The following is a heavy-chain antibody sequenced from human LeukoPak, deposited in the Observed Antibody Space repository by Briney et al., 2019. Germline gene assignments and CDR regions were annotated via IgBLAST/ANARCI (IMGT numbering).Heavy chain of an antibody. Sequence: GGTLRLSCAASGFTFSSYGMHWVRQAPGKGLEWVAVISYDGSNKYYADSVKGRFTISRDNSKNTLYLQMNSLRAEDTAVYYCAKALERGSGSYPHYYYMDVWGKGTTVTVSS. D-gene: IGHD3-10*01. V-gene: IGHV3-30*18. CDR3: AKALERGSGSYPHYYYMDV. CDR1: GFTFSSYG. CDR2: ISYDGSNK. J-gene: IGHJ6*03.